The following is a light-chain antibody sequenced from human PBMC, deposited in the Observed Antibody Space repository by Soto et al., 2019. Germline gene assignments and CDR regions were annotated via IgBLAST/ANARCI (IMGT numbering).Light chain of an antibody. CDR2: GNS. CDR1: SSNIGAGYD. V-gene: IGLV1-40*01. Sequence: QSVLTQPPSVSGAPGQRVTISCTGSSSNIGAGYDVHWYQQLPGTAPKLLMYGNSNRPSGVPDRFSGSKSGTSASLAITGLQAEDEADYYCQSHDSSLRGVVFGGGTKLTVL. J-gene: IGLJ2*01. CDR3: QSHDSSLRGVV.